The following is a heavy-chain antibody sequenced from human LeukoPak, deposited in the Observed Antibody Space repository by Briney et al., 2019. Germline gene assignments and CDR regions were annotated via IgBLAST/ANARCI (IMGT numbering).Heavy chain of an antibody. CDR3: AKVVTTATGGKYYFDS. J-gene: IGHJ4*02. V-gene: IGHV3-23*01. CDR1: GFTFSTCA. D-gene: IGHD4-17*01. Sequence: GSLTLSCAASGFTFSTCALAWLRQAPERGLEGVSAISRSGGSPYYTDPVKSRFTISRDSSTNTLYLQMNSVRAEDTAIYYCAKVVTTATGGKYYFDSWGQGTLVTVSS. CDR2: ISRSGGSP.